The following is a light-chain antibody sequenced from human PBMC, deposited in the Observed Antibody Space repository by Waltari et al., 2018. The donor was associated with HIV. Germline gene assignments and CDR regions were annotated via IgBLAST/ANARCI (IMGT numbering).Light chain of an antibody. CDR2: WAS. J-gene: IGKJ4*01. CDR3: QQYYTTPLT. Sequence: DIVMPQSPDSLAVSLDGRATINCKSSQTIFYSSNNKNYLTWYQQKPGQPPKVIIYWASTRESGVPDRFSGSGSGTDFTLTISSLKAEDVAVYYCQQYYTTPLTFGGGTKVEIK. CDR1: QTIFYSSNNKNY. V-gene: IGKV4-1*01.